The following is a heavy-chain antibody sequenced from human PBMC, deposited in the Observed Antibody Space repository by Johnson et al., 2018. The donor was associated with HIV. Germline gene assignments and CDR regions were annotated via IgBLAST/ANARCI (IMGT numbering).Heavy chain of an antibody. J-gene: IGHJ3*02. CDR2: IKEDGSEK. D-gene: IGHD3-10*01. V-gene: IGHV3-7*05. CDR1: GFSFSSNW. CDR3: ARPIARGAFDI. Sequence: MQLVESGGGLVQPGGSLRLSCAASGFSFSSNWMNWVRQAPGKGLEWVANIKEDGSEKYYVDSVRGRFTISRDNAKNSLYLQMNSLRAEDTAVYYCARPIARGAFDIWGQGTMVTVSS.